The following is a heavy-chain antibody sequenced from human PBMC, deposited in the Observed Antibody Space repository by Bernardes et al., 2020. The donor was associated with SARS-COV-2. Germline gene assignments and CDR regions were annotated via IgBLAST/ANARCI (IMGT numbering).Heavy chain of an antibody. J-gene: IGHJ4*02. D-gene: IGHD5-12*01. CDR3: ARPEIYSGYEN. CDR2: IHPGDSDT. V-gene: IGHV5-51*01. Sequence: GESLKISCEASGYSFTSHWIAWVRQMPGKGLEWMGTIHPGDSDTRYSPSFEGQVTISADKSISTAYLQWSSLKASDTAIYYCARPEIYSGYENWGQGTLVTVSS. CDR1: GYSFTSHW.